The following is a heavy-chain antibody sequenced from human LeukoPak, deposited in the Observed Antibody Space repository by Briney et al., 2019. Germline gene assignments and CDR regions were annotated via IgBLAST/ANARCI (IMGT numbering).Heavy chain of an antibody. CDR1: GYTFIDYS. Sequence: ASVNVSCKASGYTFIDYSVHCVRQAPRQGLEWMGRINSPSGATSYAQNFQGRVTRTRDTSISTAYMELCGLTSDDRAVYYCGRGCPGSGYLYYFDYWGQGTLVSVSP. J-gene: IGHJ4*02. CDR3: GRGCPGSGYLYYFDY. CDR2: INSPSGAT. V-gene: IGHV1-2*06. D-gene: IGHD6-25*01.